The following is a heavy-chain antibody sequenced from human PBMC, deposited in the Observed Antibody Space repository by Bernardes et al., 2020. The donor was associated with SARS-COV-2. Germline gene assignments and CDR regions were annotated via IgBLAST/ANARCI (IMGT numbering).Heavy chain of an antibody. CDR3: ASRSGSPGYFDY. CDR2: IYHSGRT. CDR1: GGSISSLNL. J-gene: IGHJ4*02. V-gene: IGHV4-4*02. D-gene: IGHD1-26*01. Sequence: ETLSLTCAVSGGSISSLNLWSWIRQPPGKGLEWIGEIYHSGRTSYSPSLQSRVTISVDKSKNQFSLRLSSVTAADTAVYYCASRSGSPGYFDYWGQGTLVTVSS.